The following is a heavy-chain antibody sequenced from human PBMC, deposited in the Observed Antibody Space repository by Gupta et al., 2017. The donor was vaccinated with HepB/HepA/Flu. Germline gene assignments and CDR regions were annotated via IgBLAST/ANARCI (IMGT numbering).Heavy chain of an antibody. J-gene: IGHJ4*02. Sequence: SYATSWVRQAPGKGLEWVSAISGSGGSTYYADSVKGRFTISRDNSKNTLYLQMNSLRAEDTAVYYCAKDALHDYGDYAIDYWGQGTLVTVSS. CDR2: ISGSGGST. V-gene: IGHV3-23*01. CDR1: SYA. D-gene: IGHD4-17*01. CDR3: AKDALHDYGDYAIDY.